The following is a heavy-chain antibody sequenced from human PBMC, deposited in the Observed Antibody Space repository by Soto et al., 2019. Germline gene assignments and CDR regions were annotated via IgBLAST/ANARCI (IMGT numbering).Heavy chain of an antibody. CDR2: IYPGDSDT. V-gene: IGHV5-51*01. Sequence: GESLKSSCKGSGYSFTSYWIGWVRQMPGKGLEWMGIIYPGDSDTRYSPSFQGQVTISADKSISTAYLQRSSLKASDTAMYYCARYSYYDSSGYYFGGDYYYGMDVWGQGTTVTVSS. CDR3: ARYSYYDSSGYYFGGDYYYGMDV. CDR1: GYSFTSYW. D-gene: IGHD3-22*01. J-gene: IGHJ6*02.